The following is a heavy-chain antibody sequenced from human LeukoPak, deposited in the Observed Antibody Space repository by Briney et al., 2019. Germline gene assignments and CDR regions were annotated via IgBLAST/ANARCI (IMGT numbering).Heavy chain of an antibody. CDR3: AGGSSRYDY. D-gene: IGHD6-6*01. Sequence: PSETLSLTCSVSGDSISSDTYYWDWIRQPPGEGLEWIGSIYYSGATYYNPSLKSRVTISADTSKKQFFLKLTSVTAVDTAVYYCAGGSSRYDYWGQGTLVTVSS. CDR2: IYYSGAT. V-gene: IGHV4-39*01. J-gene: IGHJ4*02. CDR1: GDSISSDTYY.